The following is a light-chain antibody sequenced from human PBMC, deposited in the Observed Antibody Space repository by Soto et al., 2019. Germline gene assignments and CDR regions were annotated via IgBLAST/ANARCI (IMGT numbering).Light chain of an antibody. J-gene: IGKJ4*01. CDR2: AAA. Sequence: DIQMTQSPSSLSASVGDRVTITCRASPSISNSLNWYQHKPGNAPKLLIYAAASLQSGVPSRFSGSGSGTDFTLTISSLQPADFATYYCQQTNITPLTFGGGTKVEIK. CDR1: PSISNS. CDR3: QQTNITPLT. V-gene: IGKV1-39*01.